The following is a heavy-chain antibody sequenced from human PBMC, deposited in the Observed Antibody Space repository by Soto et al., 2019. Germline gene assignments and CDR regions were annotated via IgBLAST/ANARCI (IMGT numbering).Heavy chain of an antibody. Sequence: GGSVRLSCAASGFTFSSYAMSWVRQAPGKGLEWVSLISGSGGSRYYADSVKGRFTISRDNSKNTLYLQMNSLRADDTAVYYCAKVMVKNWFDPWGQGTLVTVSS. CDR1: GFTFSSYA. V-gene: IGHV3-23*01. CDR3: AKVMVKNWFDP. J-gene: IGHJ5*02. D-gene: IGHD5-18*01. CDR2: ISGSGGSR.